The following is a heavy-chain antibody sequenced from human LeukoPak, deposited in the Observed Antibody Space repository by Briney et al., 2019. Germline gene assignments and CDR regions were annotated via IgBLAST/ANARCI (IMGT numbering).Heavy chain of an antibody. CDR2: ISSSSSTI. D-gene: IGHD2-2*02. CDR3: AKSKACSSTSCYKYYFDY. V-gene: IGHV3-48*01. J-gene: IGHJ4*02. CDR1: GFTFSSYS. Sequence: GGSLRLSCAASGFTFSSYSMNWVRQAPGKGLEWVSYISSSSSTIYYADSVKGRFTISRDNAKNSLYLQMNSLRAEDTAVYYCAKSKACSSTSCYKYYFDYWGQGTLVTVSS.